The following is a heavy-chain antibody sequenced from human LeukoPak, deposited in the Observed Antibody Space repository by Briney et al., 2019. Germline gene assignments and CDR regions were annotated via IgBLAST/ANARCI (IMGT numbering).Heavy chain of an antibody. Sequence: PGGSLRLSCAASGFTFSSYSMNWVRQAPGKGLEWVSSISSSSSYLYYADSVKGRFTISRDNAKNSLYLQMNSLRAEDTAVYYCARSGQLEAPLDYWGQGTLVTVSS. CDR2: ISSSSSYL. CDR3: ARSGQLEAPLDY. D-gene: IGHD6-13*01. J-gene: IGHJ4*02. CDR1: GFTFSSYS. V-gene: IGHV3-21*01.